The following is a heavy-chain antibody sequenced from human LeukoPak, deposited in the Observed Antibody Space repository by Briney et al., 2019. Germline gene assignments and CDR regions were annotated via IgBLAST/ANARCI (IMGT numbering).Heavy chain of an antibody. V-gene: IGHV3-21*01. CDR1: GFTFSSYA. CDR2: ISSSSSYI. CDR3: ASFASNLIGLDY. Sequence: GGSLRLSCAASGFTFSSYAVHWVRQAPGKGLEWVSSISSSSSYIYYADSVKGRFTISRDNAKNSLYLQMNSLRAEDTAVYYCASFASNLIGLDYWGQGTLVTVSS. D-gene: IGHD3-16*02. J-gene: IGHJ4*02.